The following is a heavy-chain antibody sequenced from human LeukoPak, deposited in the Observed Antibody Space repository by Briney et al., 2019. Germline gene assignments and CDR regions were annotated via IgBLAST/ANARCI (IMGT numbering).Heavy chain of an antibody. CDR2: INPGGGST. CDR3: ARSYSSSWYRVEAFDI. J-gene: IGHJ3*02. V-gene: IGHV1-46*01. CDR1: GYTFTSYY. D-gene: IGHD6-13*01. Sequence: GASVKVSCKASGYTFTSYYMHWVRQAPGQGLEWMGIINPGGGSTSYAQKFQGRVTMTRDMSTSTVYMELSSLRSEDTAVYYCARSYSSSWYRVEAFDIWGQGTMVTVSS.